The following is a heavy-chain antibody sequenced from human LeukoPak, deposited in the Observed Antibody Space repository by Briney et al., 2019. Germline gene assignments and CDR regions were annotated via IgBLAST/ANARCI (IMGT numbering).Heavy chain of an antibody. CDR1: GFTFTSSS. J-gene: IGHJ4*02. D-gene: IGHD5-12*01. V-gene: IGHV3-21*01. CDR2: ISSSSVYI. Sequence: PGGSLRLSCAASGFTFTSSSMNWVRQAPGKGLEWVSSISSSSVYIFYADSVKGRFTISRDNAKNSLFLQMNSLRAEDTAVCYCARSDSGYDSDFHDWGQGTLVSVSS. CDR3: ARSDSGYDSDFHD.